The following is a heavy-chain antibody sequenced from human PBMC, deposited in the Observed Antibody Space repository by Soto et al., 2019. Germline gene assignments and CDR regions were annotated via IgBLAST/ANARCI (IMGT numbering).Heavy chain of an antibody. D-gene: IGHD3-9*01. CDR1: GFSFSSYW. CDR3: ARSPGGYYID. Sequence: EVQLVESGGGLVQPGGSLRLSCADSGFSFSSYWMHWVRQGPGKGLVWVARINTDGSSTNYAVSVKGRFTISRDNAKNTLYLQMNSLRAEDTAVYYCARSPGGYYIDWGQGTMVTVSS. J-gene: IGHJ3*01. CDR2: INTDGSST. V-gene: IGHV3-74*01.